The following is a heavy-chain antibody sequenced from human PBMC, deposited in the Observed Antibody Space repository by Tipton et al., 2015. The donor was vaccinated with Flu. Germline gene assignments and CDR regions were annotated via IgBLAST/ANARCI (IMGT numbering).Heavy chain of an antibody. CDR3: ATLGRIFGGVVCFDY. D-gene: IGHD3-3*02. CDR1: GFTVSSNY. CDR2: IYSGGST. J-gene: IGHJ4*02. V-gene: IGHV3-53*01. Sequence: LVQSGGGLIQPGGSLRLSCAASGFTVSSNYMSWVRQAPGKGLEWVSVIYSGGSTYYADSVKGRFTISRDNSKNTLYLQMNSLRAEDTAVYYCATLGRIFGGVVCFDYWGQGTLVPVSP.